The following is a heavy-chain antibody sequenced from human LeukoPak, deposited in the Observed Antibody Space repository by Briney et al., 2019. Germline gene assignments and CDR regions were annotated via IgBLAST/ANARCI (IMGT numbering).Heavy chain of an antibody. D-gene: IGHD3-10*01. CDR2: IIAYNGDT. CDR3: ARRTYYYGSGSYNNNYYYYMDV. V-gene: IGHV1-18*01. J-gene: IGHJ6*03. CDR1: GYTFTNYG. Sequence: ASVKVSCKASGYTFTNYGISWVRQAPGQGLEWMGCIIAYNGDTNYAKKVQGRVTMTTDTSTSTAYMELRSLRSDDTAVYYCARRTYYYGSGSYNNNYYYYMDVWGKGTTVTVSS.